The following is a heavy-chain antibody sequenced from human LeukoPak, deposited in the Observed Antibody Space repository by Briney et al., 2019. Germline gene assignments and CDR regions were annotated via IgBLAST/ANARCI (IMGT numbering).Heavy chain of an antibody. CDR2: IYYSGST. CDR3: ARNFSSGWFDY. J-gene: IGHJ4*02. Sequence: KPSETLSLTCIVSGGSISSSNYSWGWIRQPPGKGLEWIGSIYYSGSTSYNPSLKSRVTISVDTSKNQFSLKLSSVTAADTAVYYCARNFSSGWFDYWGQGTLVTVSS. D-gene: IGHD6-19*01. V-gene: IGHV4-39*07. CDR1: GGSISSSNYS.